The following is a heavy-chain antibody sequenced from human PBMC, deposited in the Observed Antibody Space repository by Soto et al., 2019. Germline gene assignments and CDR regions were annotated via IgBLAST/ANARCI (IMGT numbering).Heavy chain of an antibody. CDR1: GGSISSGGYS. Sequence: QLQLQESGSGLVKPSQTLSLTCAVSGGSISSGGYSWSWIRQPPGKGLEWIGYIYHSANTYYKPALKRRGTMSVDRSKHQFSLTLCSVTAADTAVYYCASVPDRWGQGTLVTVSS. CDR2: IYHSANT. CDR3: ASVPDR. D-gene: IGHD2-2*01. V-gene: IGHV4-30-2*01. J-gene: IGHJ5*02.